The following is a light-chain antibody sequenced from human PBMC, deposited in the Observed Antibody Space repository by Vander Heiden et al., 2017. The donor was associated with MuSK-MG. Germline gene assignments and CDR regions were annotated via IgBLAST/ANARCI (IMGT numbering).Light chain of an antibody. CDR2: GAS. CDR1: QSVSSN. Sequence: EIALTQSPASPSVSPGERATLPSRASQSVSSNLAWYQQKPGQAARLLIYGASTRATGIPARFSGSGSGTEFTLTISSLQSEDFAVYYCQQYNNWPPVTFGGGTKVEIK. V-gene: IGKV3-15*01. CDR3: QQYNNWPPVT. J-gene: IGKJ4*01.